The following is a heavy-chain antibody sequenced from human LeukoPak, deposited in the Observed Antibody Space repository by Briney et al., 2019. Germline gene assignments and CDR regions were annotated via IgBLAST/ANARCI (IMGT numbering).Heavy chain of an antibody. V-gene: IGHV3-23*01. CDR2: TSGSGGST. CDR1: GFTFSSNA. D-gene: IGHD4-23*01. J-gene: IGHJ5*02. CDR3: AKGSGDNSVYVS. Sequence: PGGSLRLSCATSGFTFSSNAMSWVRQAPGRGLEWVSFTSGSGGSTYYADSVKGRFTISRDNSRNTLYLQVNSLRPEDTAVYYCAKGSGDNSVYVSLGQGTLVTVSS.